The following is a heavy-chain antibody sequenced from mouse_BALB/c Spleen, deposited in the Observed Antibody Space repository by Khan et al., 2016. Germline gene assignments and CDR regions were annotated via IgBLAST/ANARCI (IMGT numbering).Heavy chain of an antibody. V-gene: IGHV5-6-3*01. Sequence: EVELVESGGGLVQPGGSLKLSCAASGFTFSTYAMSWVRQTPDKRLELVATINSNGGSTYYPDNVKGRFTISRDNAKNTLYLQMSSLKSEDTAMYYCARVRQAVDYGGQGTSVTVSS. CDR2: INSNGGST. D-gene: IGHD2-14*01. J-gene: IGHJ4*01. CDR1: GFTFSTYA. CDR3: ARVRQAVDY.